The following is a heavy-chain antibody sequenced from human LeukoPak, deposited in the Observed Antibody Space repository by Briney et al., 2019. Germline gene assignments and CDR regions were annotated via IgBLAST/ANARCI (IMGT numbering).Heavy chain of an antibody. J-gene: IGHJ1*01. CDR2: ISGSGGST. V-gene: IGHV3-23*01. CDR1: GFTFSSYA. CDR3: AKDVLGCSGGSCYSRVAEYFQH. Sequence: GGSLRLSCAASGFTFSSYAMSWVRQAPGKGLEWVSAISGSGGSTYYADSVKGRFTISRDNSKNTLYLQMNSLRAEDTAVYYCAKDVLGCSGGSCYSRVAEYFQHWGQGTLVTVSS. D-gene: IGHD2-15*01.